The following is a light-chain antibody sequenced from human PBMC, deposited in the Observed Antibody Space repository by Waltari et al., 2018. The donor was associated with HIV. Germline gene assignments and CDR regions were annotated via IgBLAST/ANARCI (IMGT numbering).Light chain of an antibody. V-gene: IGLV7-43*01. CDR1: AGAVTSNHY. CDR3: LLYHGAAQV. J-gene: IGLJ2*01. Sequence: QTVVTQEPSLTVSPGGTVTLTCASSAGAVTSNHYPNWFQQKPGQAPRALIHSTGSKHSWTPARFSGSLRGGKAALTVSGVQPEDEAEYFCLLYHGAAQVFGGGTKLTVL. CDR2: STG.